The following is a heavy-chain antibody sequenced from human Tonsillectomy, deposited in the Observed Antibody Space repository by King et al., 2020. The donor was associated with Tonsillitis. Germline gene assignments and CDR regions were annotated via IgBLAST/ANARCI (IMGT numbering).Heavy chain of an antibody. CDR2: ISGSSSSI. CDR3: AREIFGDSRDYYGMDV. V-gene: IGHV3-21*01. D-gene: IGHD3-3*01. Sequence: VQLVESGGGLVKPGGSLRLSCAASGFTFSSYSMNWVRQAPGRGLEWVSSISGSSSSIYYADSVKGRFTISRDNAKNSLFLQMNSLRAEDTAVYYCAREIFGDSRDYYGMDVWGQGTTVIVSS. J-gene: IGHJ6*02. CDR1: GFTFSSYS.